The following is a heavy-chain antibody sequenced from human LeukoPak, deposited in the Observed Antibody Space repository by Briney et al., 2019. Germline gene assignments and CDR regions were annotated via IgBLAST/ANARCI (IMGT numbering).Heavy chain of an antibody. D-gene: IGHD3-16*02. J-gene: IGHJ3*02. V-gene: IGHV3-21*01. CDR2: ISSSSSYI. Sequence: GGSLRLSCAASGFTFSSYSMNWGRHAPRKGLERVSSISSSSSYIYSADSVKGRFTISRDNAKNSLYLQMNSLRAEDTAVYYCAREGDYVYVWGSYRPPTTRAFDIWGQGTMVTVSS. CDR1: GFTFSSYS. CDR3: AREGDYVYVWGSYRPPTTRAFDI.